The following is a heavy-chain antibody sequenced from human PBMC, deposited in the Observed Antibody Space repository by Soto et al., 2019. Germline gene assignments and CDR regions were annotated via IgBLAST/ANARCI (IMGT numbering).Heavy chain of an antibody. CDR1: GITFTSRA. CDR2: ISGSVATT. J-gene: IGHJ6*01. Sequence: EVKLLESGGALVLPGGSLRVSCEVSGITFTSRAMSWVRQAPGKGLEWVATISGSVATTYYADPVKGRFTISRDTSRNTLYLQMNNLRVDDTAVYYCAATYFYYHGSDVWGQGTAVTVSS. V-gene: IGHV3-23*01. CDR3: AATYFYYHGSDV.